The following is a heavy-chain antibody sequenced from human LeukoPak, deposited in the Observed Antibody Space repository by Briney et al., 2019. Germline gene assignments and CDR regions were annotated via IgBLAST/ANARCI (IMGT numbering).Heavy chain of an antibody. Sequence: GGSVRVSCVASGFTFSTYVMTGVRQAPGKGREGVSCLSVSSGGTYYAGSVWGRFTISTQNPKTTPYLHMNSIRGEDTAVYYCVKDWRDDSHGGSAWLQYWGQGTLVTVSS. CDR1: GFTFSTYV. CDR2: LSVSSGGT. CDR3: VKDWRDDSHGGSAWLQY. V-gene: IGHV3-23*01. J-gene: IGHJ4*02. D-gene: IGHD2-15*01.